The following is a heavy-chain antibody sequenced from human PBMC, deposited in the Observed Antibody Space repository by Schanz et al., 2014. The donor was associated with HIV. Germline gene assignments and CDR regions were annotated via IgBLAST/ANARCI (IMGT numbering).Heavy chain of an antibody. CDR1: GYTFTGFH. CDR2: INPNSGAT. J-gene: IGHJ6*02. Sequence: QVQLVQSGAEVSEPGASVKVSCTASGYTFTGFHIHWVRQAPGQGLEWMGWINPNSGATNFAEKFQGRVTMTRVTSISTASMELSRLRSDDTAVFYCATWGGTSYSYARYDMDVWGQGTTVTVSS. V-gene: IGHV1-2*02. CDR3: ATWGGTSYSYARYDMDV. D-gene: IGHD3-16*01.